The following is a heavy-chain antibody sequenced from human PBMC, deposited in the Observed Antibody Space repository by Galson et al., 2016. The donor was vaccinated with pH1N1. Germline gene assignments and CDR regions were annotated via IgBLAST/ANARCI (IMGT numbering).Heavy chain of an antibody. CDR3: ARLGIPATIDYHSYMDV. J-gene: IGHJ6*03. CDR2: IYPGDSDT. V-gene: IGHV5-51*01. CDR1: GYSFSTYW. D-gene: IGHD2-2*01. Sequence: QSGAEVKKPGESLKISCKGTGYSFSTYWIAWVRQMPGEGLEWMGIIYPGDSDTRYSPSFQGQVTISADKSISAAYLQWSSLQASDTAMYFCARLGIPATIDYHSYMDVWGKGTTVTVSS.